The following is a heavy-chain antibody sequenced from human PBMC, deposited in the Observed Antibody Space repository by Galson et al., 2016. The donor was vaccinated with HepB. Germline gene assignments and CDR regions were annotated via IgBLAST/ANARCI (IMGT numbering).Heavy chain of an antibody. J-gene: IGHJ5*02. Sequence: SLRLSCAVYGFTFSSYAISWVRQAPGKGLEWVSGVSGSGGVTNYADSVKGRFTISRDNSKNTLYLQMNSLRAEDTAVYYCAKSISPYSSNNNWFDPWGQGTLVTVSS. V-gene: IGHV3-23*01. CDR2: VSGSGGVT. CDR3: AKSISPYSSNNNWFDP. D-gene: IGHD6-13*01. CDR1: GFTFSSYA.